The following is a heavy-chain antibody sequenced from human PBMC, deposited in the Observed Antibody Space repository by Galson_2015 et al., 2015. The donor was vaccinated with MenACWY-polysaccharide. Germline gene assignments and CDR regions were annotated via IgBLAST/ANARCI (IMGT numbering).Heavy chain of an antibody. CDR2: IKQDATEK. J-gene: IGHJ4*02. D-gene: IGHD6-19*01. V-gene: IGHV3-7*01. CDR3: ARWVSGWCDY. Sequence: SLRVSCAASGFMFSGYWMGWVRQAPGKGLEWVANIKQDATEKYYADSVKGRFTISRDSAKNSLFLQMDSLRAEDTAVYYCARWVSGWCDYWGQGTLVTVST. CDR1: GFMFSGYW.